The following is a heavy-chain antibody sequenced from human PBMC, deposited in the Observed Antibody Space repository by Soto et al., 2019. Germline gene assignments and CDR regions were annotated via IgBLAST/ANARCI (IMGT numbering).Heavy chain of an antibody. Sequence: PGGSLRLSCAVSGLTFGDHYMDWVRQAPGKGLEWVGGIRNKAHIYSTVYAASVKGRLTFSRDDSKNTLYLQMNSLKPEDTAVYSCITALRHSWTVNYWGQGTVDTVSS. D-gene: IGHD3-9*01. CDR3: ITALRHSWTVNY. CDR2: IRNKAHIYST. CDR1: GLTFGDHY. V-gene: IGHV3-72*01. J-gene: IGHJ4*02.